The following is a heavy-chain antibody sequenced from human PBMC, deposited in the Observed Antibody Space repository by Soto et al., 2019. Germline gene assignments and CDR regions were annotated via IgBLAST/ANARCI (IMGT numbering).Heavy chain of an antibody. CDR3: ARLIGNSWLDS. J-gene: IGHJ5*01. V-gene: IGHV6-1*01. CDR1: GDSVSTNTAT. Sequence: QVQLQQSGPGLVKPSQTLSLTCAISGDSVSTNTATCDWIRQSPSRGLEWLGRTYYRSKWYNDYAVSVKSRITINPDTSNNQLSLQLNSVTPDDTAVYYCARLIGNSWLDSWGQGTLVTVSS. D-gene: IGHD2-8*01. CDR2: TYYRSKWYN.